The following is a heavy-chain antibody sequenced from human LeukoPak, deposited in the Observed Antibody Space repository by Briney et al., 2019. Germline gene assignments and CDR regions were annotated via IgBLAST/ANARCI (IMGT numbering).Heavy chain of an antibody. D-gene: IGHD5-12*01. Sequence: PSETLSLTCAVSGGSISSGGYSWSWIRQPPGKGLEWIGYIYHSGSTYYNPSLKSRVTISVDRSKNQFSLKLSSVTAADTAVYYCARRGPGSGYDGLDIQGGMDVWGQGTTVTVSS. CDR3: ARRGPGSGYDGLDIQGGMDV. CDR2: IYHSGST. V-gene: IGHV4-30-2*01. CDR1: GGSISSGGYS. J-gene: IGHJ6*02.